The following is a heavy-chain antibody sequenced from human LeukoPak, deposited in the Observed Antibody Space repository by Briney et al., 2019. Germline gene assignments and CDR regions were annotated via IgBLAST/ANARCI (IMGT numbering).Heavy chain of an antibody. CDR3: ARNYYDSSGLSNPFDY. V-gene: IGHV4-59*08. CDR2: IYYSGST. D-gene: IGHD3-22*01. CDR1: GGSISTYF. Sequence: SETLSLTCTISGGSISTYFWNWIRQPPGKGLEWIGNIYYSGSTNYNPSLKSRVTISVDTSKNQFSLKLSSVTAADTAVYYCARNYYDSSGLSNPFDYWGQGTLVTVSS. J-gene: IGHJ4*02.